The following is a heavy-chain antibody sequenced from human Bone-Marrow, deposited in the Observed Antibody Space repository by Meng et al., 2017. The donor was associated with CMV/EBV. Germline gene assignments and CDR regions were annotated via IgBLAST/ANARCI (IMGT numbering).Heavy chain of an antibody. J-gene: IGHJ4*02. D-gene: IGHD2-2*03. CDR3: ARDLDIVVVGGVNY. V-gene: IGHV1-18*01. CDR2: ISAYNGNT. Sequence: ASVKVSCKASGYTFTSYGISWVRQAPGQGLEWMGWISAYNGNTNYAQKLQGRVTMTTDTSTSTAYMELRSLRSDDTAVYYCARDLDIVVVGGVNYWGQGNLVTVSS. CDR1: GYTFTSYG.